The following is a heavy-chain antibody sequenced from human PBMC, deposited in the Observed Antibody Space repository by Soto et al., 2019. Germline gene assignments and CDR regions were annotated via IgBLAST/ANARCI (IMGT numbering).Heavy chain of an antibody. Sequence: SAVYVACNASACTFSCYAISLVRQAPGQGLEWMGGIIPIFGTSNYAQKFQGRVTITADESTSTAYMELSSLRSEDTDVYYCERVGTGDQFDPWGQGILVTV. D-gene: IGHD7-27*01. CDR2: IIPIFGTS. CDR3: ERVGTGDQFDP. CDR1: ACTFSCYA. J-gene: IGHJ5*02. V-gene: IGHV1-69*13.